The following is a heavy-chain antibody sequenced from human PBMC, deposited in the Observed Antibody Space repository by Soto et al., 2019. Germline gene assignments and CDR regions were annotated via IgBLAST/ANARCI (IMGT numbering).Heavy chain of an antibody. CDR1: GSDITTYY. D-gene: IGHD3-9*01. V-gene: IGHV4-59*01. CDR2: IYDTGST. Sequence: QVQLQESGPGLVKPSETLSLTCTVSGSDITTYYWSWLRQSPGKGLEWIGHIYDTGSTTYNPSLKSRVTISVDTSNKQFSLRLTSVTAADTAVYYCARCPIDNNGFDPWGQGTLVTVSS. J-gene: IGHJ5*02. CDR3: ARCPIDNNGFDP.